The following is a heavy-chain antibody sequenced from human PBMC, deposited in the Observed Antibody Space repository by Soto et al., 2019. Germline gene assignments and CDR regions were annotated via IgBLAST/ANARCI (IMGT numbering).Heavy chain of an antibody. V-gene: IGHV4-31*03. CDR2: IYYSGST. CDR3: ARGHDILTGYYPDYYYYYMDV. CDR1: RGSISSGGYY. J-gene: IGHJ6*03. Sequence: SETLSLTCTVSRGSISSGGYYWSWVRQQPGKGLEWIGYIYYSGSTYYNPSLKSRVTISVDTSKNQFSLKLSSVTAADTAVYYCARGHDILTGYYPDYYYYYMDVWGKGTTVTVS. D-gene: IGHD3-9*01.